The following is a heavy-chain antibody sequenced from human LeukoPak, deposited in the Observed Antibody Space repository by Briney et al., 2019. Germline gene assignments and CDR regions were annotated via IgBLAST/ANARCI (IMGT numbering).Heavy chain of an antibody. CDR2: ISGSGDGT. J-gene: IGHJ4*02. Sequence: PGGSLRLSCATSGFTFSNFAMNWVRRAPGKGLEWVSTISGSGDGTYYADSVKGRFTISRDNPKNTLFLQMSSLSADDTALYYCAKGRLQEGTVFRGVITPVDYWGQGTLVTVTS. D-gene: IGHD3-10*01. CDR1: GFTFSNFA. V-gene: IGHV3-23*01. CDR3: AKGRLQEGTVFRGVITPVDY.